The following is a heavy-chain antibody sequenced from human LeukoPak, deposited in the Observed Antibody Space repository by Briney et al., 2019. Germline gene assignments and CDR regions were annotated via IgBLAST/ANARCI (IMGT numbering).Heavy chain of an antibody. J-gene: IGHJ6*03. V-gene: IGHV3-30*19. CDR3: ARGGYYDSGTYYNPAMDV. D-gene: IGHD3-10*01. CDR1: GFTFSNYG. Sequence: GGSLRLSCAASGFTFSNYGMHWVRQAPGKGLEWVAVIAYDGSNEYYADSVKGRFTISRDNSKNTLYLHMNSLRTEDTAVYYCARGGYYDSGTYYNPAMDVWGKGTTVTVSS. CDR2: IAYDGSNE.